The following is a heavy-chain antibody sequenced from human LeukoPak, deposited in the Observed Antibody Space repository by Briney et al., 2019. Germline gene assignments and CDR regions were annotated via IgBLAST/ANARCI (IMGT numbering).Heavy chain of an antibody. CDR2: ISSSSSTI. V-gene: IGHV3-48*01. J-gene: IGHJ4*02. CDR3: AKDLRAYYYDSSGYYYWRVFDY. Sequence: GGSLTLSCAASGFTFSSYSMNWVRQAPGKGLEWVSYISSSSSTIYYADSVKGRFTISRDNSKNTLYLQMNSLRAEDTAVYYCAKDLRAYYYDSSGYYYWRVFDYWGQGTLVTVSS. D-gene: IGHD3-22*01. CDR1: GFTFSSYS.